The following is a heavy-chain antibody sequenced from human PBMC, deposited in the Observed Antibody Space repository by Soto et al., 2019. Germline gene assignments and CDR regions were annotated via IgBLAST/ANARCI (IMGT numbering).Heavy chain of an antibody. D-gene: IGHD1-1*01. J-gene: IGHJ6*02. Sequence: GGSLRLSCAASGFIFSSYSMNWVRQAPGKGLEWLSYISSSSMTIYYADSVEGRFTISRDSSKNTLYLQMNSLRAEDTAVYYCARKFYNMDVWGQGTTVTVSS. CDR3: ARKFYNMDV. V-gene: IGHV3-48*01. CDR1: GFIFSSYS. CDR2: ISSSSMTI.